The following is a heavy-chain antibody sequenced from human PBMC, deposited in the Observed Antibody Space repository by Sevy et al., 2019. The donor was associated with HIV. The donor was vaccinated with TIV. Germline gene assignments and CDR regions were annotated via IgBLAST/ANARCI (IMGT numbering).Heavy chain of an antibody. V-gene: IGHV4-31*03. CDR2: IYYSGST. CDR3: ARALEPPYYDFWSGYYYYFDY. D-gene: IGHD3-3*01. Sequence: SETLSLTCTVSGGSISSGGYYWSWIRQHPGKDLEWIGYIYYSGSTYYNPSLKSRVTISVDTSKNQFSLKLSSVTAADTAVYYCARALEPPYYDFWSGYYYYFDYWGQGTLVTVSS. CDR1: GGSISSGGYY. J-gene: IGHJ4*02.